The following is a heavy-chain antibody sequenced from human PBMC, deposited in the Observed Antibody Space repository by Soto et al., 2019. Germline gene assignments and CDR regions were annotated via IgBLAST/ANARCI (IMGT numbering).Heavy chain of an antibody. CDR2: INAGNGNT. CDR1: GYTFTSYA. D-gene: IGHD6-19*01. Sequence: QVQLVQSGAEVKKPGASVKVSCKASGYTFTSYAMHWVRQAPGQRLEWMGWINAGNGNTKYSQKFQGRVTITRDTSASTAYMELSSLRSEDTAVYYCARVAVAGHRRVDYWGQGTLVTVSS. CDR3: ARVAVAGHRRVDY. J-gene: IGHJ4*02. V-gene: IGHV1-3*01.